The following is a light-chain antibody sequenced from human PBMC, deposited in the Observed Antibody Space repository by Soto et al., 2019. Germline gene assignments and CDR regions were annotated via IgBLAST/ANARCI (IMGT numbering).Light chain of an antibody. CDR2: GAS. J-gene: IGKJ5*01. Sequence: EIVLTQSPGALSLYPGERATLSYRASQSVSSSYLAWYQQKPGQAPRLLIYGASSRATGIPDRFSGSGSGTDFTLTISRLEPEDFAVYYCQQYGSSPRITFGQGTRLEIK. CDR3: QQYGSSPRIT. CDR1: QSVSSSY. V-gene: IGKV3-20*01.